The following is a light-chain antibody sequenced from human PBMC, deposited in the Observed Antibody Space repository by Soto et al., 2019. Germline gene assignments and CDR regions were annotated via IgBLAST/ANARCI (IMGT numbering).Light chain of an antibody. CDR1: QSVGSN. CDR3: QEYSNWPLLS. V-gene: IGKV3-15*01. Sequence: EVMLTQSPATLSVSPGAGATLSCRASQSVGSNLAWYQQKPGQTPRVLIYGASTRAIGIPARFSGSGFGTEFTLTISSLQSEDFVVYYCQEYSNWPLLSFGGGTKVEIK. J-gene: IGKJ4*01. CDR2: GAS.